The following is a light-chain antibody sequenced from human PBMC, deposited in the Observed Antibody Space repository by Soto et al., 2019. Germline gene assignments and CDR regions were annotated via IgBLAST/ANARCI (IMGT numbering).Light chain of an antibody. V-gene: IGLV4-60*02. CDR1: SGHSSCI. CDR3: ETWGSNLLV. J-gene: IGLJ3*02. Sequence: QPVLTQSSSASASLGSSVKLTCTLSSGHSSCIIAWHQQHPGKAPRYLMKLEGSGSYNKGNGVPDRFSGSSSGADRYLTISSLQFEDEADYYCETWGSNLLVFGGGTQVTVL. CDR2: LEGSGSY.